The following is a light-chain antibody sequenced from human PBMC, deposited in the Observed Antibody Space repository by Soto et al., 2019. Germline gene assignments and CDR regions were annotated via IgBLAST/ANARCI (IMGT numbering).Light chain of an antibody. CDR2: DAS. Sequence: DIQMTQSPSTLSASVGDRVTITCRASQSISSWLAWYQQKPGKAPKLLIYDASSLESGVPSRFSGSGSGTDFTLTISSLEPEDFGVYYCQQRSNWPPVTFGGGTKVDIK. CDR1: QSISSW. V-gene: IGKV1-5*01. CDR3: QQRSNWPPVT. J-gene: IGKJ4*01.